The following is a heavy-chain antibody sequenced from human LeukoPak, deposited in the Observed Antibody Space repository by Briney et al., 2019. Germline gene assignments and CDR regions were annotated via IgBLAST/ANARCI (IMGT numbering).Heavy chain of an antibody. D-gene: IGHD6-19*01. V-gene: IGHV3-23*01. CDR2: ISGSGGST. CDR1: GFTFSSYA. Sequence: GGSLRLSCAASGFTFSSYAMSWVRQAPGKGLEWVSAISGSGGSTYYADSVKGRFTISRDKSTNTLYLQMNSLRAEDTAVYYCTKRLVRHFDYWGQGTLVTVSS. J-gene: IGHJ4*02. CDR3: TKRLVRHFDY.